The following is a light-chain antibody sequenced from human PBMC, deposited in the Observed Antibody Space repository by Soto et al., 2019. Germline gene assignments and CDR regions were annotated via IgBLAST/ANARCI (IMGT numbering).Light chain of an antibody. V-gene: IGLV2-14*01. J-gene: IGLJ2*01. CDR3: SSYTSSSTLGV. CDR2: DVS. CDR1: SSDVGGYNY. Sequence: QSALTQPASVSGSPGQSITISCTGTSSDVGGYNYVSWYQQHPGKAPKLMIYDVSNRPSGVSNRFSGSKSGNTASLTISGLLAEYEADYYCSSYTSSSTLGVFGGGTKLTVL.